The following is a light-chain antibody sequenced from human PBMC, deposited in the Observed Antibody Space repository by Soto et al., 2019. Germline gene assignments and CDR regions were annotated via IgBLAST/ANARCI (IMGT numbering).Light chain of an antibody. J-gene: IGLJ2*01. Sequence: QSALTQPPSASGSPGQSVTISCTGTSSDVGDYNYVSWYQQHPGKAPKLMIYEVSKRPSGVHDRFSGSKSGNTASLTVSGLHAEDEADYYCSSYAGSNNFVFGGGTKLTVL. CDR3: SSYAGSNNFV. CDR2: EVS. V-gene: IGLV2-8*01. CDR1: SSDVGDYNY.